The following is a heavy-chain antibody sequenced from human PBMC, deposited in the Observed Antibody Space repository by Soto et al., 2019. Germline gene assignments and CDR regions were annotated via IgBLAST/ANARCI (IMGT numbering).Heavy chain of an antibody. CDR2: IIPIFGTA. D-gene: IGHD3-10*01. CDR3: ARGGFAYGSGSYVYYGMDV. J-gene: IGHJ6*02. Sequence: VASVKVSCKASGGTFSSYAISWVRQAPGQGLEWMGGIIPIFGTANYAQKFQGRVTITADKSTSTAYMELSSLRSEDTAVYYCARGGFAYGSGSYVYYGMDVWGQGTTVTVSS. V-gene: IGHV1-69*06. CDR1: GGTFSSYA.